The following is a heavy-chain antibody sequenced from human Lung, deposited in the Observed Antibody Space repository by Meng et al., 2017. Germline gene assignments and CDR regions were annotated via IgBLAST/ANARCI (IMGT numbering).Heavy chain of an antibody. CDR3: VRERNRLLDP. CDR1: GVSFSSGGYD. Sequence: QVQLQESGPGLVKPSQTLSLTCTVSGVSFSSGGYDWGWIRQHPGRGLEWIGYIYYSGSTFYNPAFKSRVTISVDTSKNQFSLNLNSVSAADTAVYYCVRERNRLLDPWGQGTLVTVSS. CDR2: IYYSGST. V-gene: IGHV4-31*03. D-gene: IGHD3-3*01. J-gene: IGHJ5*02.